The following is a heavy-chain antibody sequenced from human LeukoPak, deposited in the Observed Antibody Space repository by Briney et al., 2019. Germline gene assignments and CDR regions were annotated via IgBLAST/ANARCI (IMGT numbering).Heavy chain of an antibody. J-gene: IGHJ6*02. CDR2: IKQDGSEI. CDR1: GFSLNNHW. CDR3: ARSGPPYGLDV. Sequence: GGSLRLSCAASGFSLNNHWMNWVRQPPGEGLEWVANIKQDGSEIYYVDSVKGRFTISRDNAKNSLYLQMNTLRGDDTAVYYCARSGPPYGLDVWGQGTTVIVSS. V-gene: IGHV3-7*01.